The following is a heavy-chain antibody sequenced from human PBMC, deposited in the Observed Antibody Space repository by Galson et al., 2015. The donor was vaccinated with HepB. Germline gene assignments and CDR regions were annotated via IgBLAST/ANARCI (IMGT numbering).Heavy chain of an antibody. CDR2: ISNDGSTK. CDR3: AREWGGYSYYMDV. D-gene: IGHD3-16*01. J-gene: IGHJ6*03. V-gene: IGHV3-30*03. CDR1: GFTFIQYG. Sequence: SLRLSCAASGFTFIQYGIHWVRQAPGKGLEWIAVISNDGSTKYYADSVRGRFTIFRDNPKNTVYLQVDSLRVEDAAVYYCAREWGGYSYYMDVWGKGTAVTVSS.